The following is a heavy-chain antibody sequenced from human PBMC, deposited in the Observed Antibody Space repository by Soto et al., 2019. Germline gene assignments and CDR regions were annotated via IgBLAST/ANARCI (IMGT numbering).Heavy chain of an antibody. CDR2: ISGSGGST. CDR1: GLTFSSYA. Sequence: EVQLLESGGGLIQPGGSLRLSCAASGLTFSSYAMSWVRQAPGKGLEWVSAISGSGGSTYYADSVKGRFTISRDNSKNTLYLQINSLRAEDTAVYYCAIDQLYIRGVIHNWFDPWGQGTLVTVSS. D-gene: IGHD3-10*02. CDR3: AIDQLYIRGVIHNWFDP. J-gene: IGHJ5*02. V-gene: IGHV3-23*01.